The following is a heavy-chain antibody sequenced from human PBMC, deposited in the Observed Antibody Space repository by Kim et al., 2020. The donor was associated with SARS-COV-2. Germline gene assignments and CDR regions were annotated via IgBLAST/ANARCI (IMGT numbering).Heavy chain of an antibody. V-gene: IGHV3-9*01. J-gene: IGHJ6*02. CDR1: GFTFDDYA. D-gene: IGHD6-19*01. CDR2: ISWDSGTI. Sequence: GGSLRLSCAASGFTFDDYAMHWVRQAPGKGLEWVSTISWDSGTIGYADSVQGRFTISRDNAKNSLYLQMTSLRAEDTALYYCVKDRTAVPGTVYYNGMDVWGQGTTVTVSS. CDR3: VKDRTAVPGTVYYNGMDV.